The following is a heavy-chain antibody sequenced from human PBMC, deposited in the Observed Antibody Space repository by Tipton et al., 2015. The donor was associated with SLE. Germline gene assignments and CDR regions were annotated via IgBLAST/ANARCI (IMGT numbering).Heavy chain of an antibody. Sequence: TLSLTCTVSGGSISSRNWSWIRQPPGKGLEWIGHFSYSAPTYNPSLKSRATISVDTSKKKFSLKLNSVTAADTAVYYCARDDTDGESSGIPGDYWGQGTLVTVSS. J-gene: IGHJ4*02. CDR2: FSYSAPT. V-gene: IGHV4-59*11. D-gene: IGHD3-22*01. CDR3: ARDDTDGESSGIPGDY. CDR1: GGSISSRN.